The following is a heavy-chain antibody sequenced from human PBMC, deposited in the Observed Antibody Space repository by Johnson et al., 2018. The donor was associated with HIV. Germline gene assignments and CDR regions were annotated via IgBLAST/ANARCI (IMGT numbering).Heavy chain of an antibody. V-gene: IGHV3-74*01. CDR3: VRGGYYYDQAGAFDI. CDR1: AFTFINYW. D-gene: IGHD3-22*01. Sequence: EPLVESGVGLVQPGGSLCLSCAYFAFTFINYWMHWVRQGLGKGLVCVSRINSDGSSTRYADSVKGRFTISRDNAKNTLYLQMNSLRAEDTAVYYCVRGGYYYDQAGAFDIWGQGTMVTVSS. CDR2: INSDGSST. J-gene: IGHJ3*02.